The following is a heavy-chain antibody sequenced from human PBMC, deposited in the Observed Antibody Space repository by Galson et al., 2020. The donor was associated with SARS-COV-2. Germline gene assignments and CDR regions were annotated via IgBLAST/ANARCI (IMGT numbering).Heavy chain of an antibody. CDR1: GYTFTSYD. D-gene: IGHD6-13*01. CDR3: ARGREARSSWYYGYYYGMDV. V-gene: IGHV1-8*01. Sequence: ASVKVSCKASGYTFTSYDINWVRQATGQGLEWMGWMNPNSGNTGYAQKFQGRVTMTRNTSISTAYMELSSLRSEDTAVCYCARGREARSSWYYGYYYGMDVWGQGTTVTVSS. J-gene: IGHJ6*02. CDR2: MNPNSGNT.